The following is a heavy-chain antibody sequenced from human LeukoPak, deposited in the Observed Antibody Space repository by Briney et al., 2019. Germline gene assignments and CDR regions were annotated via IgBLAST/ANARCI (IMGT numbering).Heavy chain of an antibody. Sequence: PSETLSLTCTVSGGSISSSSYYWGWIHQPPGRGLEWIGSIYYSGSTYYNPSLKSRVTISVDTSKNQFSLKLSSVTAADTAVYYCARIAARDYYYMDVWGKGTTVTVSS. D-gene: IGHD6-6*01. V-gene: IGHV4-39*01. CDR1: GGSISSSSYY. CDR3: ARIAARDYYYMDV. J-gene: IGHJ6*03. CDR2: IYYSGST.